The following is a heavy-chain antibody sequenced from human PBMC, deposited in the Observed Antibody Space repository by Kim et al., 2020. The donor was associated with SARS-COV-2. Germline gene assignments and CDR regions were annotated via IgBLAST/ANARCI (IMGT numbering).Heavy chain of an antibody. V-gene: IGHV4-30-2*04. J-gene: IGHJ6*02. D-gene: IGHD3-10*01. Sequence: SRVTISVDTSKNQFSLKLSSVTAADTAVYYCARDTSSMVRGVIFYYGMDVWGQGTTVTVSS. CDR3: ARDTSSMVRGVIFYYGMDV.